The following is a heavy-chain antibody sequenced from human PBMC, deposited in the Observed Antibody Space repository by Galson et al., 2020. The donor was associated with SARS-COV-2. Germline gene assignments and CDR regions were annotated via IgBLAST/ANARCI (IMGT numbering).Heavy chain of an antibody. Sequence: ASVKVSCKASGYTYTGYHMHSVRQAPGQGLAWMGWINPNRGGPYYAKKYHGRATRTRDTSISTAYMELSRLSSDDTAVYYCARDLLPGWDFWGGYSSYYFGSWGQGTLVTVSS. V-gene: IGHV1-2*02. CDR3: ARDLLPGWDFWGGYSSYYFGS. J-gene: IGHJ4*02. CDR2: INPNRGGP. D-gene: IGHD3-3*01. CDR1: GYTYTGYH.